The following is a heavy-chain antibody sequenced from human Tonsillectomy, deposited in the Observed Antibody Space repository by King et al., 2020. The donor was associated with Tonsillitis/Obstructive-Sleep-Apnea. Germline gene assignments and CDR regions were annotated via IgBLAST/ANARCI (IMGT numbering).Heavy chain of an antibody. CDR3: ARFISSSRHQFDY. CDR2: IYPGDSDT. Sequence: QLVQSGAEVKKPGESLKISCKGSGYSFTSYWIGWVRQMPGKGLEWMGIIYPGDSDTSYSPSFQGQVTISADKSIRTAYLPWSSLKASDTAMYYCARFISSSRHQFDYWGQGTLVTVSS. CDR1: GYSFTSYW. D-gene: IGHD6-6*01. V-gene: IGHV5-51*01. J-gene: IGHJ4*02.